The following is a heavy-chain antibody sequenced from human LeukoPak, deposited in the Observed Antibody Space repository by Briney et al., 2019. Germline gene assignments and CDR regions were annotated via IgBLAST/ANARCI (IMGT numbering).Heavy chain of an antibody. CDR2: INHSGRN. D-gene: IGHD3-10*01. V-gene: IGHV4-34*01. Sequence: SETLPLTCAVYGGSLRGYFWSWIRPPPARGLAGMGEINHSGRNNHNPPLKSRVTISVDTSKYHFSLKLSSVTAADTAVYYCARVSGYYGSGSYYSNYYGMDVWGQGTTVTVSS. J-gene: IGHJ6*02. CDR1: GGSLRGYF. CDR3: ARVSGYYGSGSYYSNYYGMDV.